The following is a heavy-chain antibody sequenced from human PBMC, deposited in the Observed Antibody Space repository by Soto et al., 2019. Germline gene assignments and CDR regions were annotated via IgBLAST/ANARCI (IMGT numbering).Heavy chain of an antibody. Sequence: EVQLVESGGGLVQPGGSLKLSCAASGFMFSDHYMAWVRQAPGKGLEWVGRIRNRANRYATEYAASVRGRFTFSRDDSKNSLYLQMNSLKTEDTAVYYCAREKLGGYSDGPPFDHWGQGTLVTVSS. CDR2: IRNRANRYAT. J-gene: IGHJ4*02. V-gene: IGHV3-72*01. CDR3: AREKLGGYSDGPPFDH. CDR1: GFMFSDHY. D-gene: IGHD5-18*01.